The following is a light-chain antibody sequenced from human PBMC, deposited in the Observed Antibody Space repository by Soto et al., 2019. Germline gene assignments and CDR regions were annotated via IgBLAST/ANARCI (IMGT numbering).Light chain of an antibody. CDR1: RSVLYMSKNKHD. J-gene: IGKJ4*01. CDR3: QQDFDGPFT. CDR2: WAS. Sequence: DVVITQSLDFLAVSVGERATMNCNCSRSVLYMSKNKHDLAWYQQKPGQRPRLIIYWASTRESGVPERFSGSGSWTDFSLTISSLEAEDVAFYLCQQDFDGPFTFGGGTKVDIK. V-gene: IGKV4-1*01.